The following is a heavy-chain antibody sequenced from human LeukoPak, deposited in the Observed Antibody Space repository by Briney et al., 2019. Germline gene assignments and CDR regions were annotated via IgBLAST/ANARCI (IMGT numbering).Heavy chain of an antibody. CDR1: GFSFSNYW. CDR2: MNQDGSEK. Sequence: GGSLRLSCVASGFSFSNYWMTWVRQAPGKGLEWVAYMNQDGSEKYYVDSVKGRFTISGDNAKNSMYLQMNSLRGEDTAVYYCARAHVKDFDYWGQGTLVIVSS. J-gene: IGHJ4*02. CDR3: ARAHVKDFDY. V-gene: IGHV3-7*01.